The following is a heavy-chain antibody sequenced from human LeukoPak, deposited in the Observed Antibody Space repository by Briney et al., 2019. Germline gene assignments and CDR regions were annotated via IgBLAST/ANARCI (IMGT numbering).Heavy chain of an antibody. J-gene: IGHJ3*02. CDR1: GGSFSGYY. D-gene: IGHD6-6*01. V-gene: IGHV4-34*01. Sequence: SETLSLTCAVYGGSFSGYYWSWIRQPPGKGLEWIGEINHSGSTNYNPSLKSRVAISVDTSKNQFSLKLSSVTAADTAVYYCARTSIAARRANAFDIWGQGTMVTVSS. CDR3: ARTSIAARRANAFDI. CDR2: INHSGST.